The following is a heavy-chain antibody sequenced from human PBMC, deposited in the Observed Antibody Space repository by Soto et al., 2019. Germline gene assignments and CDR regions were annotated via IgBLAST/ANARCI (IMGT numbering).Heavy chain of an antibody. CDR1: GGSVSSGTYY. V-gene: IGHV4-61*01. D-gene: IGHD2-2*01. J-gene: IGHJ6*02. Sequence: SESLSLTCTVSGGSVSSGTYYWSWIRQPPGKGLEWIGYIYYSGSTNYNPSLKSRVTISVDTSKNQFSLKLSSVTAADTAVYYCARGAVENKLLFYGMDVWGQGTTVTVSS. CDR2: IYYSGST. CDR3: ARGAVENKLLFYGMDV.